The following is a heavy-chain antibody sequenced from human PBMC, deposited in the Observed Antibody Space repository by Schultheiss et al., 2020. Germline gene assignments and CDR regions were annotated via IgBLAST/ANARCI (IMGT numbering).Heavy chain of an antibody. Sequence: ASVKVSCKASGGTFSSYAISWVRQAPGQGLEWMGWISAYNGNTNYAQKLQGRITMTTDTSTSTAYMELRSLRSDDTAVYYCARVDSSGWDGFDYWGQGTLVTVSS. D-gene: IGHD6-19*01. CDR3: ARVDSSGWDGFDY. CDR1: GGTFSSYA. J-gene: IGHJ4*02. CDR2: ISAYNGNT. V-gene: IGHV1-18*01.